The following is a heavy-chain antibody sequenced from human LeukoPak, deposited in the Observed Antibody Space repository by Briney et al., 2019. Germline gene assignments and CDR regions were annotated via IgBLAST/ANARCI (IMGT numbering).Heavy chain of an antibody. CDR3: ARVYSTIFGVVRNWFDP. CDR1: GFTFSNYS. V-gene: IGHV3-21*01. CDR2: ISSSSSYI. D-gene: IGHD3-3*01. J-gene: IGHJ5*02. Sequence: GGSLRLSCAASGFTFSNYSMNWVRQAPGKGLEWVSSISSSSSYIYYADSVKGRFTISRDNAKNSLYLQMNSLRAEDTAVYYCARVYSTIFGVVRNWFDPWGQGTLVTVSS.